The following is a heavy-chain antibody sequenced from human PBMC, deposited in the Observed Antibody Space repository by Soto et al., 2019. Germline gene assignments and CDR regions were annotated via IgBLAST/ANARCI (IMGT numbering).Heavy chain of an antibody. CDR1: GFPISRYY. Sequence: XGSLRLSCAASGFPISRYYMHWVRQAPGKGLEWVAVLWFDGSNEYYADSVQGRFTISRDNSKNTLYLQMDSLRAEDTAVYYCAKVLYASESFDSEEAPYGMDVWGQGTTVTV. CDR3: AKVLYASESFDSEEAPYGMDV. V-gene: IGHV3-33*06. CDR2: LWFDGSNE. J-gene: IGHJ6*02. D-gene: IGHD3-10*01.